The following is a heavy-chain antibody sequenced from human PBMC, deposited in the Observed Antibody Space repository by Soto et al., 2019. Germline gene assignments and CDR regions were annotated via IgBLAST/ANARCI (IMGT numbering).Heavy chain of an antibody. D-gene: IGHD2-8*01. CDR1: GFTFSTHA. CDR2: IGSTDI. V-gene: IGHV3-23*01. Sequence: VQLLQSGGGLVQPGGSLRLSCAATGFTFSTHAMSWVSQAPGKGLEWISSIGSTDIFYADSVKGRFTISRDNSKNILFLQMNSLRADDTAVYYCAKDHFTGNGVFDGFNIWGQGTMVTVSS. J-gene: IGHJ3*02. CDR3: AKDHFTGNGVFDGFNI.